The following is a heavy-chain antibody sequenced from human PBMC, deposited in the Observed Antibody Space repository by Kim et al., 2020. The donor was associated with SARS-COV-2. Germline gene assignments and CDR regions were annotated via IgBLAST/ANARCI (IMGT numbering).Heavy chain of an antibody. V-gene: IGHV3-74*01. Sequence: SYADDVKGRFTISRDNAKNTLYLQMNSLRDEDTAVYYCARDPGYGDYLGYWGQGTLVTVSS. D-gene: IGHD4-17*01. CDR3: ARDPGYGDYLGY. J-gene: IGHJ4*02.